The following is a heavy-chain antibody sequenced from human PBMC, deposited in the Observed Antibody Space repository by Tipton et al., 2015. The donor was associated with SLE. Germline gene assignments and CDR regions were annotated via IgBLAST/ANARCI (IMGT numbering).Heavy chain of an antibody. CDR2: IYSGGSST. D-gene: IGHD3-22*01. J-gene: IGHJ4*02. CDR1: GFTFSSYA. CDR3: AGGSSGYYLDY. V-gene: IGHV3-23*03. Sequence: GSLRLSCAASGFTFSSYAMSWVRQAPGKGLEWVSVIYSGGSSTYYADSVKGRVTISVDTSKNQFSLKLSSVTAADTAVYYCAGGSSGYYLDYWGQGTLVTVSS.